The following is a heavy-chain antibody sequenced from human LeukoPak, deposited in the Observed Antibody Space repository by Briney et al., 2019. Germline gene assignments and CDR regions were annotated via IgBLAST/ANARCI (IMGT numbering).Heavy chain of an antibody. CDR1: GFTFSTYG. V-gene: IGHV3-30*02. CDR2: IQSDGSKK. D-gene: IGHD3-10*01. CDR3: ARDIWPWHCDL. J-gene: IGHJ2*01. Sequence: GGSLRLSCAASGFTFSTYGMHWVRQAPGKGLEWVAFIQSDGSKKYYADSLTGRFTISRDNAKNTVYLQMNSLRVEDTTVYYCARDIWPWHCDLWGRGTLVTVSS.